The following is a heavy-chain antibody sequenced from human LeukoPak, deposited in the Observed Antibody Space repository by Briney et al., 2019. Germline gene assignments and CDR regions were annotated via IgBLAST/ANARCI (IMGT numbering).Heavy chain of an antibody. CDR3: AALYGGTFDY. CDR2: INHSGST. D-gene: IGHD4-23*01. J-gene: IGHJ4*02. V-gene: IGHV4-34*01. CDR1: GGSFSGYY. Sequence: SETLSLTCAVYGGSFSGYYWSWIRQPPGKGLEWIGEINHSGSTNYDPSLKSRVTISVDTSKNQFSLKLSSVNAADTAVYYCAALYGGTFDYWGQGTPVTVSS.